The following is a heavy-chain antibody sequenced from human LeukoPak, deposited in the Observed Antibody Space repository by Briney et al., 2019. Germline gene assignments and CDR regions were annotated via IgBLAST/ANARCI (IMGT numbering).Heavy chain of an antibody. J-gene: IGHJ4*02. CDR2: IIPIFGTA. CDR1: GGTFSSYA. Sequence: SVKVSCKASGGTFSSYAISWVRQAPGQGLEWMRGIIPIFGTANYAQKLQGRVTMTTDTSTSTAYMELRSLRSDDTAVYYCASSRGGNYGGFDYWGQGTLVTVSS. V-gene: IGHV1-69*05. D-gene: IGHD3-10*01. CDR3: ASSRGGNYGGFDY.